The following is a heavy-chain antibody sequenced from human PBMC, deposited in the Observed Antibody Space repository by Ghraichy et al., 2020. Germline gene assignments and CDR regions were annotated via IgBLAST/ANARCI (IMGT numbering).Heavy chain of an antibody. CDR2: IYTSGST. V-gene: IGHV4-4*09. Sequence: SETLSLTCTVSGGSISSYYWSWIRQPPGKGLEWIGYIYTSGSTNYNPSLKSRVTISVDTSKNQFSLKLSSVTAADTAVYYCARREYYDSSGIGWFDPWGQGTLVTVSS. CDR3: ARREYYDSSGIGWFDP. D-gene: IGHD3-22*01. CDR1: GGSISSYY. J-gene: IGHJ5*02.